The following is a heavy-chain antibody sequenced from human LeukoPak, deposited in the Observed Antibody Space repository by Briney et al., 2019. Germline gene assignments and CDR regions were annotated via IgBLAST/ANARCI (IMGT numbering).Heavy chain of an antibody. CDR2: ISSSGSTI. CDR3: ARDQYYDFWSGPNAFDY. D-gene: IGHD3-3*01. CDR1: GFTFSSYE. V-gene: IGHV3-48*03. J-gene: IGHJ4*02. Sequence: GGSLRLSCAASGFTFSSYEMNWVRQAPGKGLEWVSYISSSGSTIYYADSVKGRFTISRANAKNSLYLQMNSLRAEDTAVYYCARDQYYDFWSGPNAFDYWGQGTLVTVSS.